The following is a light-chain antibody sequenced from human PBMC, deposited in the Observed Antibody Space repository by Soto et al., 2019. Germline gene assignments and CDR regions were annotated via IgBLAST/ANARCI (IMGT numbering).Light chain of an antibody. CDR1: QSVSSSY. CDR2: GES. J-gene: IGKJ1*01. V-gene: IGKV3-20*01. Sequence: EIVLTQSPGTLSLSTGERATLSCMASQSVSSSYLAWYQQKPGQAHRLLIYGESSRATGVPDRFSGSGSGIDFTLTISRLEAEDYAVYYCQQYGSSPQTFGQGTKVEI. CDR3: QQYGSSPQT.